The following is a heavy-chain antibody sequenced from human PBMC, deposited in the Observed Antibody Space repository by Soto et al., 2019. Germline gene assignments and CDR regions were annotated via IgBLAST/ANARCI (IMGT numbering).Heavy chain of an antibody. D-gene: IGHD4-17*01. V-gene: IGHV4-30-4*01. CDR2: IYYSGST. J-gene: IGHJ6*02. Sequence: SETLSLTCTVSGGSISSGDYYWSWIRQPPGKGLEWIRYIYYSGSTYYNPSLKSRVTISVDTSKNQFSLKLSSVTAADTAVYYCARARYMTTVTPRHYYYGMDVWGQGTTVTVSS. CDR1: GGSISSGDYY. CDR3: ARARYMTTVTPRHYYYGMDV.